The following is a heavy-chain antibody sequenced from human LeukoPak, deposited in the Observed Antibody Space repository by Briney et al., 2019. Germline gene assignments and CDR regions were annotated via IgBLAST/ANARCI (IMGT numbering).Heavy chain of an antibody. CDR3: ARTYYYDSSGYHT. CDR1: GFTFSSYG. CDR2: ISWNSGSI. Sequence: GGSLRLSCAASGFTFSSYGMSWVRQAPGKGLEWVSGISWNSGSIGYADSVKGRFTISRDNAKNSLYLQMNSLRAEDTALYYCARTYYYDSSGYHTWGQGTLVTVSS. J-gene: IGHJ4*02. D-gene: IGHD3-22*01. V-gene: IGHV3-9*01.